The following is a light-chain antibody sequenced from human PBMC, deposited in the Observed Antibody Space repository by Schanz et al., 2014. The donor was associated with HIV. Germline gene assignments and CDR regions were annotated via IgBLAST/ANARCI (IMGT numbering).Light chain of an antibody. CDR1: QSVSSSY. Sequence: EIVLTQSPATLSLSPGERATLSCRASQSVSSSYLAWYQKKPGQAPTLLIYAASIRATGVPSRFSGSGSGTDFTLTISSLQPEDFATYYCQQVNSFPLTFGGGTKVEIK. CDR2: AAS. CDR3: QQVNSFPLT. J-gene: IGKJ4*01. V-gene: IGKV3D-7*01.